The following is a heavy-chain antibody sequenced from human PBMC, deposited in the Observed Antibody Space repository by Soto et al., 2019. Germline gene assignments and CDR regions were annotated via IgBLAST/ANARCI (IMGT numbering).Heavy chain of an antibody. V-gene: IGHV3-23*01. D-gene: IGHD2-21*01. CDR2: IVSSGAGT. CDR3: ARLASVITDY. J-gene: IGHJ4*02. CDR1: GFPFSTYA. Sequence: GGPLRLSCAASGFPFSTYAMSWVRQAPGKGLEWVSTIVSSGAGTYYPDSMKGRFTISRDNSRNTLYLQMNSLRAEDTAVYYCARLASVITDYWGQGTLVTVSS.